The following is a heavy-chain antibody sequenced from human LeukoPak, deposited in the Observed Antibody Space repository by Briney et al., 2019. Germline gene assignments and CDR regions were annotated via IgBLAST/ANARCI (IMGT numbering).Heavy chain of an antibody. CDR2: ISWSSGHM. V-gene: IGHV3-9*01. J-gene: IGHJ2*01. Sequence: GRSLRLSCAAAEFKFDEYAMHWVREGPGKGLEWVAGISWSSGHMEYAESVKGRFTISRDNARNALYLQMDGLRRDDTALYYCVRSVVVVAATPTHFDLWGRGTQVIVSS. D-gene: IGHD2-15*01. CDR3: VRSVVVVAATPTHFDL. CDR1: EFKFDEYA.